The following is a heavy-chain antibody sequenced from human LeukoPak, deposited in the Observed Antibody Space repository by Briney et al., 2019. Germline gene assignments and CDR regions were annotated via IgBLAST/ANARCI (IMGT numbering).Heavy chain of an antibody. CDR2: TRYDGSNK. J-gene: IGHJ4*02. D-gene: IGHD3-3*01. Sequence: GGSLRLSCGASGFTFSTYGMHWVRQAPGKGMEWVAFTRYDGSNKYYADSVKGRFTISRDNSKNTLYLQMNSLRVEDTAVYYCAKGYDFWSGLHYWGQGTLVTVSS. V-gene: IGHV3-30*02. CDR1: GFTFSTYG. CDR3: AKGYDFWSGLHY.